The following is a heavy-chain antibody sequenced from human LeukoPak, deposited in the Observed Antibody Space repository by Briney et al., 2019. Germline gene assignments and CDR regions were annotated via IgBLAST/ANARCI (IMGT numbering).Heavy chain of an antibody. D-gene: IGHD1-26*01. CDR3: ARHIASGSYSLYYFDY. V-gene: IGHV5-51*01. J-gene: IGHJ4*02. CDR2: IYPGDSDT. CDR1: GYSFTSYW. Sequence: GESLKISCKGSGYSFTSYWIGWVRQMPGKGLEWMWIIYPGDSDTRYSPSFQGQVTISADKSISTAYLQWSSLKASDTAMYYCARHIASGSYSLYYFDYWGQGTLVTVSS.